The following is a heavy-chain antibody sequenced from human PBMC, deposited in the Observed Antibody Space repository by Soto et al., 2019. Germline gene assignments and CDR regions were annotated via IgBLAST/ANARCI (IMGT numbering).Heavy chain of an antibody. CDR2: INDRGSI. Sequence: QVQLQQWGAGPLRPLETLSLTCGVSGGSFSGYYWAWIRQSPGKGLEWIGEINDRGSINYNPSLKSRVSISVDTSKNHYSLNLRSVTAADTAVYYSARESHDIWTGPPWVWYFDLWGRGTLVTVSS. D-gene: IGHD3-9*01. CDR1: GGSFSGYY. CDR3: ARESHDIWTGPPWVWYFDL. V-gene: IGHV4-34*01. J-gene: IGHJ2*01.